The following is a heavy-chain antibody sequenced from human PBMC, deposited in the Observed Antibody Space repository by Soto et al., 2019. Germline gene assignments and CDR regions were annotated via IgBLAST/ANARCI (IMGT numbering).Heavy chain of an antibody. CDR2: IVPMLGKA. CDR3: ARGRDGSNYYFDY. CDR1: GGTFSDSV. Sequence: QVPLVQSGPEVKKPGSSVKVSCKASGGTFSDSVTSWVRQAPGQGLEWMGGIVPMLGKANLAEKFQDRVTITADESTSTAYMEVSSLRSDDSAVYYCARGRDGSNYYFDYWGQGTLVTVSS. J-gene: IGHJ4*02. V-gene: IGHV1-69*01. D-gene: IGHD3-10*01.